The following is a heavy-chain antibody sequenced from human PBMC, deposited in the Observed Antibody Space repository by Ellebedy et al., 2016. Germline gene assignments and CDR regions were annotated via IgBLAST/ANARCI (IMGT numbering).Heavy chain of an antibody. J-gene: IGHJ4*03. D-gene: IGHD2-2*01. Sequence: GGSLRLSCAASGFTFSNAWMSWVRQAPGRGLAWVANIRQDGKEAHYMDSVRGRFTILRDNTKDSLHLQMNSLTTEDTAVYYCVKMPDFDYWGQGTLVTVSS. CDR3: VKMPDFDY. CDR2: IRQDGKEA. V-gene: IGHV3-7*01. CDR1: GFTFSNAW.